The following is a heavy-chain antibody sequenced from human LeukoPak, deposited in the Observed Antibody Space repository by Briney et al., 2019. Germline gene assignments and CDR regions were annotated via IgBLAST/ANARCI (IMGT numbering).Heavy chain of an antibody. Sequence: ASVKVSCKASGGTFSSYAISWVRQAPGQGLEWMGWISAYNGNTNYAQKLQGRVTMTTDTSTSTAYMELRSLRSDDTAVYYCARMYSGSYDVDYWGQGTLVTVSS. CDR3: ARMYSGSYDVDY. CDR2: ISAYNGNT. J-gene: IGHJ4*02. V-gene: IGHV1-18*01. CDR1: GGTFSSYA. D-gene: IGHD1-26*01.